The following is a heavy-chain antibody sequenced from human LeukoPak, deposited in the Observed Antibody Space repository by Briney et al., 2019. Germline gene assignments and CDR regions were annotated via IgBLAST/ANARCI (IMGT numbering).Heavy chain of an antibody. CDR2: IRYDGSNK. V-gene: IGHV3-30*02. CDR3: AKDLSYYDSSGLP. Sequence: GGSLRLSCAASGFTFSSYGMHWVRQAPGKGLEWVAFIRYDGSNKYYADSVKGRFTISRDNSKNTLYLQMNSLRAEDTAVYYCAKDLSYYDSSGLPWGQGTLVTVSS. D-gene: IGHD3-22*01. CDR1: GFTFSSYG. J-gene: IGHJ5*02.